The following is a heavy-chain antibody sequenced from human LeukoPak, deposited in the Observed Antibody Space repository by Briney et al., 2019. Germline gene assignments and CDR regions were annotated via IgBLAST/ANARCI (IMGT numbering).Heavy chain of an antibody. CDR2: IYHSGST. CDR1: GGSISSYY. CDR3: ARVVPNDY. J-gene: IGHJ4*02. Sequence: PSETLSLTCTVSGGSISSYYWSWIRQPPGKGLEWIGSIYHSGSTYYNPSLKSRVTISVDTSKNQFSLKLSSVTAADTAVYYCARVVPNDYWGQGTLVTVSS. V-gene: IGHV4-38-2*02.